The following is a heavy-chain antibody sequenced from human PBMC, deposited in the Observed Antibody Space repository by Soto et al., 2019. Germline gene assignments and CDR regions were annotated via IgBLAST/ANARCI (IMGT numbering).Heavy chain of an antibody. CDR3: ARGGYYYDSSGSCLDI. D-gene: IGHD3-22*01. J-gene: IGHJ3*02. CDR2: IYHSGST. Sequence: SETLSLTCAVSGGSISSGGYSWSWIRQPPGKGLEWIGYIYHSGSTYYNPSLKSRVTISVDRSKNQFSLKLSSVTAADTAVYYCARGGYYYDSSGSCLDIWGQGTTVTVSS. V-gene: IGHV4-30-2*01. CDR1: GGSISSGGYS.